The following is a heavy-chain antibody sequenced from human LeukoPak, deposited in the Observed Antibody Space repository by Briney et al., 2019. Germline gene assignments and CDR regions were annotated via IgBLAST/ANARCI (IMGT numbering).Heavy chain of an antibody. D-gene: IGHD2-15*01. J-gene: IGHJ5*02. CDR3: ARVRTGYCSGGSCNWFDP. V-gene: IGHV1-69*13. Sequence: ASVKVSCKASGGTFSSYAISWVRQAPGQGLEWMGGIIPIFGTANYAQKFQGRVTITADESTSTAYMELSSLRSVDTAVYYCARVRTGYCSGGSCNWFDPWGQGTLVTVSS. CDR1: GGTFSSYA. CDR2: IIPIFGTA.